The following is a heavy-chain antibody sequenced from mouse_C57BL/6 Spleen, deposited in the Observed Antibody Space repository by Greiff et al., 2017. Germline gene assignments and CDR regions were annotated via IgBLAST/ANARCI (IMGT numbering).Heavy chain of an antibody. D-gene: IGHD2-1*01. CDR3: ASPFYYGNYGFAY. J-gene: IGHJ3*01. CDR1: GFTFSDYG. V-gene: IGHV5-15*01. Sequence: EVKVVESGGGLVQPGGSLKLSCAASGFTFSDYGMAWVRQAPRKGPEWVAFISNLAYSIYYADTVTGRFTISRENAKNTLYLEMSSLRSEDTAMYYCASPFYYGNYGFAYWGQGTLVTVSA. CDR2: ISNLAYSI.